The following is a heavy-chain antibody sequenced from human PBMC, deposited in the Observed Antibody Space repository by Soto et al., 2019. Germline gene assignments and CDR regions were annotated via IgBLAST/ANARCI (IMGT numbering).Heavy chain of an antibody. Sequence: QTLSLTCSISGDSVSSNIAAWNWIRQSPSGGLEWLGRTYYRSKWYNDYAVSVKSRITINPDTSKNQFSLQLDSVTPEDTAVYYCARELFGVVIISYYYYMDVWGKGTTVTVSS. CDR1: GDSVSSNIAA. CDR3: ARELFGVVIISYYYYMDV. J-gene: IGHJ6*03. D-gene: IGHD3-3*01. V-gene: IGHV6-1*01. CDR2: TYYRSKWYN.